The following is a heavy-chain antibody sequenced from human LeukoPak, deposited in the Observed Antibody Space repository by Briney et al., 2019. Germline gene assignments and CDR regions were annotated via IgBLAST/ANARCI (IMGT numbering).Heavy chain of an antibody. Sequence: SETLSLTCTVSGGSISSYYWSWIRQPPGEGLEWIGYIYYSGSTNYNPSLKSRVTISVDTSKNQFSLKLSSVTAADTAVYYCASGVYSSGWYQVDYWGQGTLVTVSS. J-gene: IGHJ4*02. D-gene: IGHD6-19*01. V-gene: IGHV4-59*08. CDR1: GGSISSYY. CDR2: IYYSGST. CDR3: ASGVYSSGWYQVDY.